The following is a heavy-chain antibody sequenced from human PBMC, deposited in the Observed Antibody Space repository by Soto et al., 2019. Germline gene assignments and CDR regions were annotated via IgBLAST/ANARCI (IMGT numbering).Heavy chain of an antibody. CDR1: GFTFSSYA. J-gene: IGHJ4*02. D-gene: IGHD3-22*01. CDR2: ISSNGGST. Sequence: VGSLRLSCSASGFTFSSYAMHWVRQAPGKGLEYVSAISSNGGSTYYADSVKGRFTISRDNSKNTLYLQMSSLRAEDTAVYYCVKDPSWYYDSSGYTDYWGQGTLVTVSS. CDR3: VKDPSWYYDSSGYTDY. V-gene: IGHV3-64D*06.